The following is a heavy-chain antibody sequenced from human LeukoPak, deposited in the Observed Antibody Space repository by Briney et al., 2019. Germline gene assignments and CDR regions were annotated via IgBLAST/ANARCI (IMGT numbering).Heavy chain of an antibody. Sequence: ASVKVSCKASGYTFTAYYMHWVRQAPGQGLEWMGWINPNSGGTNYAQKFQGRVTMTRDTSISTAYMELSRLRSDDTAVYYCARDRAFLAAAGPAAYYYYGMDVWGQGTTVTVSS. D-gene: IGHD6-13*01. CDR3: ARDRAFLAAAGPAAYYYYGMDV. CDR1: GYTFTAYY. J-gene: IGHJ6*02. V-gene: IGHV1-2*02. CDR2: INPNSGGT.